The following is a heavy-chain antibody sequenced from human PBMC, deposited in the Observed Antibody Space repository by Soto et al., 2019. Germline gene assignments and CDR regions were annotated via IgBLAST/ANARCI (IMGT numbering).Heavy chain of an antibody. CDR2: ISWNSGSI. CDR3: AKDGLAAADY. D-gene: IGHD6-13*01. J-gene: IGHJ4*02. CDR1: GFTFDDYA. V-gene: IGHV3-9*01. Sequence: GGSLRLSCAASGFTFDDYAMHWVRQAPGKGLEWVSGISWNSGSIGYADSVKGRFTISRDNSKNTLYLQMNSLRAEDTAVYYCAKDGLAAADYWGQGTLVTVSS.